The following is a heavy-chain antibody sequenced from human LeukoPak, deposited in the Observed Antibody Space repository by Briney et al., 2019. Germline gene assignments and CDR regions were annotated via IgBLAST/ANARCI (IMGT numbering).Heavy chain of an antibody. V-gene: IGHV1-69*05. CDR3: ARGYHRYYYGSGRWYNWFDP. D-gene: IGHD3-10*01. Sequence: SVKVSFKASGGTFSSYAISWVRQAPVQGLEWMGVIIPIFVTANYSQKFQSRVTMTRNTSISTAYMELSSLRSEDTAVYYCARGYHRYYYGSGRWYNWFDPWGQGTLVTVSS. CDR1: GGTFSSYA. J-gene: IGHJ5*02. CDR2: IIPIFVTA.